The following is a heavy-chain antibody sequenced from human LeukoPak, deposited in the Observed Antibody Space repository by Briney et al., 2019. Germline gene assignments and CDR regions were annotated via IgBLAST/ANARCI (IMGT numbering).Heavy chain of an antibody. D-gene: IGHD6-19*01. CDR2: ISSSSSYI. CDR1: GFTFSSYS. V-gene: IGHV3-21*01. Sequence: GGSLRLSCAASGFTFSSYSMNWVRQAPGKGLEWVSSISSSSSYIYYADSVKGRFTISRDNAKNSLYLQMNSLRAEDTAVYYCARDFASGGWSFAFDIWGQGTMVTVSS. J-gene: IGHJ3*02. CDR3: ARDFASGGWSFAFDI.